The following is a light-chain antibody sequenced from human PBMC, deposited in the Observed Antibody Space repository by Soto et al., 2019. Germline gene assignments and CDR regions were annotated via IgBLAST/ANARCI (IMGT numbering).Light chain of an antibody. CDR1: SSDVGGYNF. CDR2: EVS. V-gene: IGLV2-14*03. Sequence: QSVLTQPASVFGPPGQSITISCTGTSSDVGGYNFVSWYQQHPGKAPKLMIYEVSSRPSGVSNRFSGSKSGNTASLTISGLQPEDEADYYCSSYTTSSTVVFGTGTKVTVL. J-gene: IGLJ1*01. CDR3: SSYTTSSTVV.